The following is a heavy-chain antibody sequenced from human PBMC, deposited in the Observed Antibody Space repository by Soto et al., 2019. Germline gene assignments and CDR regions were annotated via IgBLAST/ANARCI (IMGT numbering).Heavy chain of an antibody. D-gene: IGHD3-22*01. CDR1: GFTFSSYA. J-gene: IGHJ6*02. CDR3: AKELYYYDSSGYYPRPYYYYGMDV. CDR2: ISGSGGST. V-gene: IGHV3-23*01. Sequence: PGGSLRLSCAASGFTFSSYAMSWVRQAPGKGLEWVSAISGSGGSTYYADSVKGRFTISRDNSKNTLYLQMNSLRAEDTAVYYCAKELYYYDSSGYYPRPYYYYGMDVWGQGTTVTVSS.